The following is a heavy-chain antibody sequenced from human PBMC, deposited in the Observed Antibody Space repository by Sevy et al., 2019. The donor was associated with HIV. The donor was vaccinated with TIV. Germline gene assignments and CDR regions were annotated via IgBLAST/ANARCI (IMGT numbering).Heavy chain of an antibody. CDR3: ARDRKGGYSAYDGAGYYGMDV. CDR2: ISSSRNYI. D-gene: IGHD5-12*01. CDR1: GFTFSTYS. Sequence: GGSLRLSCADSGFTFSTYSMNWVRQGPGKGLEWVSSISSSRNYIYYADSVKGRFTVSRDNAKNSLYLQMNSLRAEDTAVYYCARDRKGGYSAYDGAGYYGMDVWGQGTTVTVSS. V-gene: IGHV3-21*01. J-gene: IGHJ6*02.